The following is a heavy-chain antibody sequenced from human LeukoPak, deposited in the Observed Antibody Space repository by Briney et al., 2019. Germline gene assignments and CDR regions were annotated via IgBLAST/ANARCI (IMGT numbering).Heavy chain of an antibody. Sequence: GGSLRLSCAASGFTFSSYAMSWVRQAPGKGLEWVSAISGSGGSTYYADSVKGRFTISRDNSKDTLYLQMNSLRAEDTAVYYCASIPAVAGPKGDYWGQGTLVTVSS. J-gene: IGHJ4*02. V-gene: IGHV3-23*01. CDR2: ISGSGGST. CDR1: GFTFSSYA. CDR3: ASIPAVAGPKGDY. D-gene: IGHD6-19*01.